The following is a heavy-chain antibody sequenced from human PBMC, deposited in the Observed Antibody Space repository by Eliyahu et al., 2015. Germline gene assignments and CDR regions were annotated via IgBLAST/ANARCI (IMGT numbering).Heavy chain of an antibody. CDR3: AKFRIPYSSWYNLFDY. CDR2: ISGSGGST. CDR1: GFXFSSYA. D-gene: IGHD6-13*01. V-gene: IGHV3-23*01. Sequence: EVQLLESGGGLVQPGGSLRLSCAASGFXFSSYAMSWVRPAPGKGLEWVSAISGSGGSTYYADSVKGRFTISRDNSKNTLYLQMNSLRAEDTAVYYCAKFRIPYSSWYNLFDYWGQGTLVTVSS. J-gene: IGHJ4*02.